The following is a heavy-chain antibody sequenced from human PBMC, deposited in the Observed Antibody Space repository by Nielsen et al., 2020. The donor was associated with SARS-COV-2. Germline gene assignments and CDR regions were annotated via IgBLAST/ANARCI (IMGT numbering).Heavy chain of an antibody. Sequence: SETLSLTCTVSGGSISSGDYYWSWIRQPPGKGLEWIGYIYYSGSTYYNPSLKSRVTISVDTSKNQFSLKLSSVTAADTALYYCARQLRRATMIVVAAGGYFDYWGQGTLVTVSS. J-gene: IGHJ4*02. CDR2: IYYSGST. CDR3: ARQLRRATMIVVAAGGYFDY. CDR1: GGSISSGDYY. V-gene: IGHV4-30-4*01. D-gene: IGHD3-22*01.